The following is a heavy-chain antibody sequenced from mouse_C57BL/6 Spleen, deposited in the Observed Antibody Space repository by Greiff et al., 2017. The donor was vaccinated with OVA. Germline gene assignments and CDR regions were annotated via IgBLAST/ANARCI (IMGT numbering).Heavy chain of an antibody. CDR2: IDPSDSYT. V-gene: IGHV1-50*01. D-gene: IGHD2-3*01. Sequence: QVQLQQPGAELVKPGASVKLSCKASGYTFTSYWMQWVKQRPGQGLEWIGEIDPSDSYTNYNQKFKGKATLTVDTSSSTAYMQLSSLTSEDSAVYYCARRDGPSYYFDYWGQGTTLTVSS. J-gene: IGHJ2*01. CDR1: GYTFTSYW. CDR3: ARRDGPSYYFDY.